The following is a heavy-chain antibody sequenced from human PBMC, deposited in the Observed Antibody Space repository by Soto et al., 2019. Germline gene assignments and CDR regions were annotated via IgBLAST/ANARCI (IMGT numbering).Heavy chain of an antibody. CDR1: GGTFSSYT. J-gene: IGHJ6*02. CDR2: IIPIFGTA. CDR3: ASLRRQDYYYGMDV. V-gene: IGHV1-69*13. Sequence: SVKVSCKASGGTFSSYTISWVRQAPGQGLEWMGGIIPIFGTANYAQKFQGRVTITADESTSTAYMELSSLRSEDTAVFYCASLRRQDYYYGMDVWGQGTTVTVSS.